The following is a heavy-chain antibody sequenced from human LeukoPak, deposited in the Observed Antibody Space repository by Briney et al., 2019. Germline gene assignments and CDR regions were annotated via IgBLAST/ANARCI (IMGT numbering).Heavy chain of an antibody. CDR3: ARGTPPRYVWGSYRTYYMDV. CDR1: GFTFSSYW. J-gene: IGHJ6*03. V-gene: IGHV3-7*01. Sequence: PGGSLRLSCAASGFTFSSYWMTWVRQAPGKGLEWVANIKRDGSEKHYVDSVKGRFTISRDNAKNSLYLQMNSLRAEDTAVYYCARGTPPRYVWGSYRTYYMDVWGKGTTVTVSS. CDR2: IKRDGSEK. D-gene: IGHD3-16*02.